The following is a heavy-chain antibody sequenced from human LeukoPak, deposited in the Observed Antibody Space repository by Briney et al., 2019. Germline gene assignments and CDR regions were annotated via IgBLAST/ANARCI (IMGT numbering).Heavy chain of an antibody. V-gene: IGHV3-33*01. J-gene: IGHJ1*01. CDR1: GFTFSSYG. CDR2: IWCDGSNK. CDR3: ATGNYYDSRGYYTFGH. Sequence: GGSLRLSCAASGFTFSSYGMHWVRQAPGKGLEWVAVIWCDGSNKYYADSVKGRFTISRDNSKNTLYLQMNSLRAEDTAVYYCATGNYYDSRGYYTFGHWGQGTLVTVSS. D-gene: IGHD3-22*01.